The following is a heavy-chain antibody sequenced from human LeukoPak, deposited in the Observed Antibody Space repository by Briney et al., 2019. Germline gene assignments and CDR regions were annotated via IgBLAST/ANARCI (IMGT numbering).Heavy chain of an antibody. CDR3: ARGLVHDTSGYYSDY. CDR2: INSDGSSI. D-gene: IGHD3-22*01. V-gene: IGHV3-74*01. Sequence: GGSLRLSCAAAGFTFKAFWMHWVRQAPGKGLVWVSRINSDGSSIAYADSVKGRFTISRDNAKNTLYLQMNSLKAEDAAVYYCARGLVHDTSGYYSDYWGQGTLVTVSS. J-gene: IGHJ4*02. CDR1: GFTFKAFW.